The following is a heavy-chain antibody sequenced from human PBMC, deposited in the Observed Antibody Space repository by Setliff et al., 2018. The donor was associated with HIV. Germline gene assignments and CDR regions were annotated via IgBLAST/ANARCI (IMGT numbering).Heavy chain of an antibody. D-gene: IGHD6-19*01. J-gene: IGHJ4*02. CDR2: INHSGST. CDR3: ARETEAGTFDY. Sequence: LSLTCAVYGGSFSGYNWNWIRQPPGKGLEWIGGINHSGSTNYNPSLKSRVTVSVDTSKNQFSLKVSSVTAADTAVYYCARETEAGTFDYWGQGTLVTVSS. V-gene: IGHV4-34*01. CDR1: GGSFSGYN.